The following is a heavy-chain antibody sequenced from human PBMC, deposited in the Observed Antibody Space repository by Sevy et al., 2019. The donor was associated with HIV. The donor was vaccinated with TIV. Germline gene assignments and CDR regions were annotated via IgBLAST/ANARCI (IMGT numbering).Heavy chain of an antibody. CDR2: LKSDVYGGTV. CDR1: GFTFGDYC. V-gene: IGHV3-49*04. CDR3: SRWKAAQSIFDY. Sequence: GGSLRLSCTASGFTFGDYCMSWVRQAPGKGLEWVAFLKSDVYGGTVDHAAAVRGRFVISRDDSKTIAYLQMNDLKAEDTGVYYCSRWKAAQSIFDYWGQGALVTVSS. J-gene: IGHJ4*02. D-gene: IGHD6-13*01.